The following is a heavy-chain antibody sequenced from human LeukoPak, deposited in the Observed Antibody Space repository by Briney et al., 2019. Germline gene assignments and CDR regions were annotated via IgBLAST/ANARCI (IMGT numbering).Heavy chain of an antibody. CDR1: GFSLSTSGVG. V-gene: IGHV2-5*02. CDR3: AHSHGYGSSWSGFDS. D-gene: IGHD6-13*01. CDR2: IYWDDEK. Sequence: SGPTLVKPTQTLTLTCAFSGFSLSTSGVGVGWIRQPPGKALEWLALIYWDDEKRHSPSLKSRLTITKDTSKNQVVLTMTNMDPVDTATYYCAHSHGYGSSWSGFDSWGQGTLVTVSS. J-gene: IGHJ4*02.